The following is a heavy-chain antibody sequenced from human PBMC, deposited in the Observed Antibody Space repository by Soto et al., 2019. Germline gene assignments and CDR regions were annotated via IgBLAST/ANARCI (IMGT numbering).Heavy chain of an antibody. Sequence: LRLSCAASGFTFSSYGMHWVRQAPGKGLEWVAVISYDGSNKYYADSVKGRFTISRDNSKNTLYLQMNSLRAEDTAVYYCARYGAHDAFDIWGQGTMVTVSS. D-gene: IGHD4-17*01. CDR2: ISYDGSNK. V-gene: IGHV3-30*03. CDR1: GFTFSSYG. CDR3: ARYGAHDAFDI. J-gene: IGHJ3*02.